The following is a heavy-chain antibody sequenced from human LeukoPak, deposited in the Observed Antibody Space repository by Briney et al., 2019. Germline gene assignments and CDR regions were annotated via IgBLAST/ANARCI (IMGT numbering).Heavy chain of an antibody. CDR3: AGGTAAAGTDFVY. Sequence: ASVKVSCKASRYTFTDYYIHWVRQAPGQGLEWLGMINPSGGSTTYAQKFQGRVTMTRDTSTSTVYMELSSLKSEDTAVYYCAGGTAAAGTDFVYWGQGTLVTVSS. D-gene: IGHD6-13*01. J-gene: IGHJ4*02. CDR1: RYTFTDYY. CDR2: INPSGGST. V-gene: IGHV1-46*01.